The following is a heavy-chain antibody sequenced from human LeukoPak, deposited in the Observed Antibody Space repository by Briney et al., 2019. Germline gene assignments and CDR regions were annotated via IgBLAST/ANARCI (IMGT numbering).Heavy chain of an antibody. CDR2: IKSKTDGGTT. Sequence: GGSLRLSCAASGFTFSNAWMSWVRQAPGKGLEWVGRIKSKTDGGTTDYAAPVKGRFTISRDDSKNTLYLQMNSLKTEDTAVYXXXXXXIAARPDYFDYWGQGTLVTVSS. CDR3: XXXXIAARPDYFDY. D-gene: IGHD6-6*01. V-gene: IGHV3-15*01. J-gene: IGHJ4*02. CDR1: GFTFSNAW.